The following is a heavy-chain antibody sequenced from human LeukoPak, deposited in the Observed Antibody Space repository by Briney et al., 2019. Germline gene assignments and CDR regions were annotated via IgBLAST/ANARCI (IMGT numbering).Heavy chain of an antibody. V-gene: IGHV1-2*02. CDR1: GYTFTGNY. D-gene: IGHD6-25*01. Sequence: APVKVSCKASGYTFTGNYIHWMRQAPGQGLEWMAWINPNSGGTRYTQKFEGRVIMTRDTSISTAYMELSRLRSDDTAVYYCARFDAASSRFDYWGQGTLVTVSA. J-gene: IGHJ4*02. CDR2: INPNSGGT. CDR3: ARFDAASSRFDY.